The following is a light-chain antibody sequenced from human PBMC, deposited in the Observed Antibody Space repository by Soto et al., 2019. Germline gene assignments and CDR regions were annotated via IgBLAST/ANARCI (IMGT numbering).Light chain of an antibody. J-gene: IGKJ4*01. Sequence: DIQLTQSPSFLSASVGDRVTISCLASQGISDYLSWYQQKPGKAPKLLIYGASTLQSGVPSRFSGSAPGTEFTRTISSLQPEDFATYCCQQFNAYPLTFGGGTKLEIK. CDR3: QQFNAYPLT. CDR1: QGISDY. CDR2: GAS. V-gene: IGKV1-9*01.